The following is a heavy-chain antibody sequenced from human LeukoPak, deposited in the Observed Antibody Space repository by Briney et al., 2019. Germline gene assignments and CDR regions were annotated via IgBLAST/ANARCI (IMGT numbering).Heavy chain of an antibody. CDR2: ISSSSSYI. CDR3: ARDNLILGVDRFSDY. Sequence: GGSLRLSCAASGFTFSSYSMNWVRQAPGKGLEWVSSISSSSSYIYYADSVKGRFTISRDNAKNSLYLQMNSLRAEDTAVYYCARDNLILGVDRFSDYWGQGTLVTVSS. D-gene: IGHD2-15*01. J-gene: IGHJ4*02. V-gene: IGHV3-21*01. CDR1: GFTFSSYS.